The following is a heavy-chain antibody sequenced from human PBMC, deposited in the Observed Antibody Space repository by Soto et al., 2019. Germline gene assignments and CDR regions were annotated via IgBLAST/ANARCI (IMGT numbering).Heavy chain of an antibody. J-gene: IGHJ5*02. CDR3: ARGWGLDP. CDR1: GFTFNSYW. Sequence: EVQLVESGGGLVQPGGSLRLSCAASGFTFNSYWMAWVRQAPGKGLEWVANIKQDGSEKYYVDSVKGRFTISRDNAKNSLYLQMNSLRAEDTAVYYCARGWGLDPWGQGPLVNVSS. CDR2: IKQDGSEK. V-gene: IGHV3-7*04. D-gene: IGHD1-26*01.